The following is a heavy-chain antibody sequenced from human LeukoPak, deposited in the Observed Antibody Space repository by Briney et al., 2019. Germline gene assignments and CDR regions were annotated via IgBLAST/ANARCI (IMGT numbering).Heavy chain of an antibody. J-gene: IGHJ4*02. V-gene: IGHV1-69*13. CDR2: IIPIFGTA. D-gene: IGHD6-13*01. Sequence: SVKVSCKASGGTFSSYAISWVRQAPGQGLEWMGGIIPIFGTANYAQKFQGRVTITADESTSTAYMELSSLRSEDTAVYYCARDKYSSSWYGPYDYWGQGTLVTVSS. CDR3: ARDKYSSSWYGPYDY. CDR1: GGTFSSYA.